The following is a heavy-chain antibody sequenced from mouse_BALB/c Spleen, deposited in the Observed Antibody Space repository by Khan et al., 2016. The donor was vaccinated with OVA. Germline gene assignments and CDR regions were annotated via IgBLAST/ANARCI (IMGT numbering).Heavy chain of an antibody. Sequence: EVQLEESGGGLVQPGGSMKLSCVASGFTFSNFWMNWVRQSPEKGLEWVAEIRLKSNNYATHYAESVKGRFTISRDDSKSSVYLKMNNLIAEGTVIYYCSSACGYYAWFAYWGQGTLVTVSA. D-gene: IGHD2-3*01. CDR2: IRLKSNNYAT. CDR1: GFTFSNFW. J-gene: IGHJ3*01. CDR3: SSACGYYAWFAY. V-gene: IGHV6-6*02.